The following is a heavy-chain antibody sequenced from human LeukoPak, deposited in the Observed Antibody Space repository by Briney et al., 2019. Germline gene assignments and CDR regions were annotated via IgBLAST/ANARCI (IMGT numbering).Heavy chain of an antibody. V-gene: IGHV1-8*02. D-gene: IGHD3-16*01. Sequence: GSSVKVSCKAPGGTFSSYAISWVRQAPGQGLEWMGWMNPNSGNTGYAQKFQGRVTMTRNTSISTAYMELSSLRSEDTAVYYCARGVSGGYDRSSSHPWGQGTLVTVSS. J-gene: IGHJ5*02. CDR1: GGTFSSYA. CDR2: MNPNSGNT. CDR3: ARGVSGGYDRSSSHP.